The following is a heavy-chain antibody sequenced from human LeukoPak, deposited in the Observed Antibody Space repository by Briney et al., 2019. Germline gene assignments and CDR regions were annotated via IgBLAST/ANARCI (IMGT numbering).Heavy chain of an antibody. J-gene: IGHJ4*02. V-gene: IGHV3-43D*03. Sequence: PGGSLRLSCAASGFTFDDYAMHWVRQAPGKGLEWVSLISWDGGSTYYADSVKGRFTISRDNSKNSLYLQMNSLRAEDTALYYCAKGLKYSSSDTAIGDYWGQGTLVTVSS. CDR1: GFTFDDYA. CDR3: AKGLKYSSSDTAIGDY. D-gene: IGHD6-13*01. CDR2: ISWDGGST.